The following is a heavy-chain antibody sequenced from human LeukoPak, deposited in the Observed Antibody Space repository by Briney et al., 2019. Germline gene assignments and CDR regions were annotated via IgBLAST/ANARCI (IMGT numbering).Heavy chain of an antibody. V-gene: IGHV3-20*04. CDR1: GFTFDDYG. J-gene: IGHJ6*03. CDR2: INWNGGST. CDR3: ARDKGYGSASYLDV. Sequence: GGSLRLSCAASGFTFDDYGMSWVRQAPGKGLEWVSGINWNGGSTGYADSVKGRFTISRDNAKNSLYLQMNSLRAEDTALYYCARDKGYGSASYLDVWGKGTTVTVSS. D-gene: IGHD3-10*01.